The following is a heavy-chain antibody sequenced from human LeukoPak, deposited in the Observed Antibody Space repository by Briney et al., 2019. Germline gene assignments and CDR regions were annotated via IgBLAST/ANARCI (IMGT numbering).Heavy chain of an antibody. J-gene: IGHJ3*02. CDR1: GFTFSSYA. CDR3: ARKWEDEQGGAFDI. CDR2: ISYDGSNK. Sequence: GGSLRLSCAASGFTFSSYAMHWVRQAPGKGLEWVAVISYDGSNKYYADSVKGRFTISRDNSKNTLYLQMNSLRSDDTAVYYCARKWEDEQGGAFDIWGQGTMVTVSS. D-gene: IGHD1-26*01. V-gene: IGHV3-30-3*01.